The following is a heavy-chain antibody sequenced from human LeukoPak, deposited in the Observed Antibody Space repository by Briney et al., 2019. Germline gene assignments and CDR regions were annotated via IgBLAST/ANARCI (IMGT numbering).Heavy chain of an antibody. Sequence: PSETLSLTCAVSGGSISSGGYSWSWIRQPPGKGLEWIGYIYYSGSTYYNPSLKSRVTISVDTTKNQFSLKLSSVTAADTAVYYCARGHPYYDYVWGSYRRGLFDYWGQGTLVTVSS. CDR3: ARGHPYYDYVWGSYRRGLFDY. CDR1: GGSISSGGYS. CDR2: IYYSGST. V-gene: IGHV4-30-4*07. J-gene: IGHJ4*02. D-gene: IGHD3-16*02.